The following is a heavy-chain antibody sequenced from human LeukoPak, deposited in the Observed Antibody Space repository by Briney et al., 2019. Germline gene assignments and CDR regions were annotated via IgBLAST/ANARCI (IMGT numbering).Heavy chain of an antibody. CDR2: MNPNSGNT. J-gene: IGHJ4*02. Sequence: ASVKVSCKASGYTFTSYDINWVRQATGQGLEWMGWMNPNSGNTGYAQKFQGRVTMTRNTSISTAYMELSSLRSEDTAVYYCARGPLYYYDSSGPFDYWGQGTLVTVSS. CDR3: ARGPLYYYDSSGPFDY. D-gene: IGHD3-22*01. CDR1: GYTFTSYD. V-gene: IGHV1-8*01.